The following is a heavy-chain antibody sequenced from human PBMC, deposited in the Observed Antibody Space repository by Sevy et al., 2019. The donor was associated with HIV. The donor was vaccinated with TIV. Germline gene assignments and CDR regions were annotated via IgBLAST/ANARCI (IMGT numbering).Heavy chain of an antibody. D-gene: IGHD2-2*01. CDR2: INHSGST. J-gene: IGHJ3*02. V-gene: IGHV4-34*01. Sequence: SETLSLTCAVYGGSLSGYYWSWIRQPPGKGLEWIGEINHSGSTNYNPSLKSRVTISVDTSKNQFSLKLSSVTAADTAVHYCARHCGSTSCSHAFDIWGQGTMVTVSS. CDR1: GGSLSGYY. CDR3: ARHCGSTSCSHAFDI.